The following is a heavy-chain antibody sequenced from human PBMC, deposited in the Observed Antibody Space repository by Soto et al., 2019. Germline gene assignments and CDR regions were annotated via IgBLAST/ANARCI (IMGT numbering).Heavy chain of an antibody. CDR1: GGSIRIGGYY. Sequence: QVQLQESGPGLVRPSQTLSLTCTVSGGSIRIGGYYWTWIRQRPGKGLEWIGYIYYSGSAYYTPSLQSRATISVDTSNSQFSLKLTSVTAADPAVYYCARYDSGALDYWGQGSLVIVSS. CDR3: ARYDSGALDY. D-gene: IGHD3-10*01. J-gene: IGHJ4*02. V-gene: IGHV4-31*03. CDR2: IYYSGSA.